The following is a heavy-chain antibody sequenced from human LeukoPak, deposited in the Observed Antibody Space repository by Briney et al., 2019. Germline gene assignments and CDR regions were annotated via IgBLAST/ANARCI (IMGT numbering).Heavy chain of an antibody. D-gene: IGHD1-26*01. Sequence: SQTLSLTCTVSGGSISSGSYYWSWIRQPAGKGLEWIGRIYTSGSTNYNPSLKSRVTISVDTSKNQFSLKLSSVTAADTAVYYCARSPPRGSYYGVFDYWGQGTLVTVSS. CDR2: IYTSGST. J-gene: IGHJ4*02. V-gene: IGHV4-61*02. CDR1: GGSISSGSYY. CDR3: ARSPPRGSYYGVFDY.